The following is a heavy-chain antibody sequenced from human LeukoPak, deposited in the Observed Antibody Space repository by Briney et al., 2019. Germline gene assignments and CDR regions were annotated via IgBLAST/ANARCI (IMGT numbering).Heavy chain of an antibody. Sequence: ASVKVSCKASGYTFKSYAITWVRQAPGQGLEWMGWIDPYSGNTNYAQKFQGRVTMTTETFTSTADMEVTSLRSDDTAVYYCARNFHPGNWDYWGQGTLVTVSS. V-gene: IGHV1-18*01. CDR2: IDPYSGNT. J-gene: IGHJ4*02. D-gene: IGHD1-14*01. CDR1: GYTFKSYA. CDR3: ARNFHPGNWDY.